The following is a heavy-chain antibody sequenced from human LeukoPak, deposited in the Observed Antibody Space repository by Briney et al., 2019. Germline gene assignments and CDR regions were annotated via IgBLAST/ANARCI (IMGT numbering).Heavy chain of an antibody. Sequence: SVNVCFKASGCTFSDCAINWVRQPPAQGLEWMGGIIPMFGTPKYAQKFQDRVTITADESTTTAYMELSSLRSVDTAVYYCARGPPRVYYYYMDVWGEGTTVTISS. CDR3: ARGPPRVYYYYMDV. V-gene: IGHV1-69*01. CDR2: IIPMFGTP. J-gene: IGHJ6*03. CDR1: GCTFSDCA.